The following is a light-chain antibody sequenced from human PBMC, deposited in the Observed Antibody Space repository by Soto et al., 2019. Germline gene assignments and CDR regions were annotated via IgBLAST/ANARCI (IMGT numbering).Light chain of an antibody. V-gene: IGLV2-14*01. CDR2: DVS. CDR3: SSYTTRNTRQTV. Sequence: QSALTQPASVSGSPGQSITISCTGTSSDVGGYNYVSWYQQHPGKAPKFMIYDVSNRPSGVSNRFSGSKSGNTASLTISGLQAEDEAYYFCSSYTTRNTRQTVFRSGNKGTVL. J-gene: IGLJ1*01. CDR1: SSDVGGYNY.